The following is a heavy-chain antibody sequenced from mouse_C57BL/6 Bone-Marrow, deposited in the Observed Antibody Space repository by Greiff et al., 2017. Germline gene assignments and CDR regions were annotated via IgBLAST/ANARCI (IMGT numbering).Heavy chain of an antibody. CDR1: GFTFSDYG. J-gene: IGHJ2*01. CDR3: ARNYGSFFDY. V-gene: IGHV5-17*01. CDR2: ISSGSSTI. D-gene: IGHD1-1*01. Sequence: EVMLVESGGGLVKPGGSLKLSCAASGFTFSDYGMHWVRQAPEKGLEWVAYISSGSSTIYYADTVKGRFTISRDNAKNTLFLQMTSLRSEDTAMYYCARNYGSFFDYWGQGTTLTVSS.